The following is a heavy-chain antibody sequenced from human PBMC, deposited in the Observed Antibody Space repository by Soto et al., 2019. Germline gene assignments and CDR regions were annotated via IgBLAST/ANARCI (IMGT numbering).Heavy chain of an antibody. CDR1: GFIFSDHA. CDR3: AKVRNDITIFGVVIVEDY. D-gene: IGHD3-3*01. CDR2: ISGNGIAT. J-gene: IGHJ4*02. Sequence: GGSLRLSCEASGFIFSDHAMSWVRQAPGKGLEWVSAISGNGIATYYADSVKGRFTISRDNSKNTLYLQMNSLRAEDTAVYYCAKVRNDITIFGVVIVEDYWGQGTLVTVSS. V-gene: IGHV3-23*01.